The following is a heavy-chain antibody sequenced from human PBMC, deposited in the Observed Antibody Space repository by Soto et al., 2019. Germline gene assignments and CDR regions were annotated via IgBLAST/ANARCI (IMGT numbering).Heavy chain of an antibody. J-gene: IGHJ4*02. D-gene: IGHD1-26*01. CDR2: MSYDGSNE. CDR3: AKDGSHNFDY. CDR1: GFTFSHYA. Sequence: QVQLVESGGGVVQPGRSLRLSCAASGFTFSHYAMHWVRQAPGKGLEWVALMSYDGSNEYYADSVKGRFTISRDNSKNTLYPQMNSLSAEDTAVYYCAKDGSHNFDYWGQGTLITVSS. V-gene: IGHV3-30*18.